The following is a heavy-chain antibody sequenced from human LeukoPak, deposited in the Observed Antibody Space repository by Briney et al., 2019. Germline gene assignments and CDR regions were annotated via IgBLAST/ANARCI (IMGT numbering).Heavy chain of an antibody. CDR1: GGSISRSRHY. D-gene: IGHD6-19*01. V-gene: IGHV4-39*01. CDR2: IYYSGDT. Sequence: SETLSLTCTVSGGSISRSRHYWGWIRQPPGKGLEWIGSIYYSGDTYYNPPLKSRRVTISVDTSKNQFSLRLSSVTAADTAVYYCARHQWHYYYFMGVWGKGSTVTVSS. J-gene: IGHJ6*03. CDR3: ARHQWHYYYFMGV.